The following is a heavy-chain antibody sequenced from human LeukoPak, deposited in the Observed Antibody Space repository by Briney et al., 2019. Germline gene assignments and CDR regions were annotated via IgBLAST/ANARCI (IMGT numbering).Heavy chain of an antibody. Sequence: GGSLRLSCAASGFTFSSYGMSWVRQAPGKGLEWVSAISGSGGSTYYAGSVKGRFTISRDNSKNTLYLQMNSLRAEDTAVYYCAKDSRASNYYDSSGYPTDYWGQGTLVTVSS. CDR3: AKDSRASNYYDSSGYPTDY. J-gene: IGHJ4*02. V-gene: IGHV3-23*01. CDR2: ISGSGGST. CDR1: GFTFSSYG. D-gene: IGHD3-22*01.